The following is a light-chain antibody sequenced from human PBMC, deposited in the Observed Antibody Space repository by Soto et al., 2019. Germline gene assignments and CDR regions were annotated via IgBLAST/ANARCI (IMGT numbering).Light chain of an antibody. J-gene: IGKJ4*01. CDR3: QQYDDFPLT. V-gene: IGKV3-15*01. CDR1: QSVSSN. CDR2: GAS. Sequence: EIVMTQSPATLSVSPGERATLSCRASQSVSSNLAWYQQQPGQTPRLLIYGASTRATGIPARFSGSGSGTEFTLTISSLQSEDFATYYCQQYDDFPLTFGGGTKVEIK.